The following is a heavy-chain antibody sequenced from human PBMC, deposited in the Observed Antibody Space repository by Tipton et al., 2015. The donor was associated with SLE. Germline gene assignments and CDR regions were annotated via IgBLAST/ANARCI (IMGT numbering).Heavy chain of an antibody. J-gene: IGHJ3*02. V-gene: IGHV4-59*11. D-gene: IGHD6-13*01. CDR1: GGSISSHY. CDR3: ARGSAAAVGGAFDI. CDR2: IYYSGST. Sequence: TLSLTCTVSGGSISSHYWSWIRQPPGKGLEWIGYIYYSGSTNYNPSLKSRVTISVDTSKNQFSLKLSSVTAADTAVYYCARGSAAAVGGAFDIWGQGTMVRVSS.